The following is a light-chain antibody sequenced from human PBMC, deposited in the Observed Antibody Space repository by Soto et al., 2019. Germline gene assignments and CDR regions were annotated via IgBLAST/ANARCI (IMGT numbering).Light chain of an antibody. J-gene: IGLJ1*01. CDR2: DVA. Sequence: QSVLTQPASVSDSPGQSITISCTGTSSDVGGSNFVSWYQQHPGKPPKLIIYDVANRPSGVFNRFSGSKSGSTASLIISRLQTEDEADYYCVSYTSSTTSVFGTGTKV. CDR1: SSDVGGSNF. V-gene: IGLV2-14*03. CDR3: VSYTSSTTSV.